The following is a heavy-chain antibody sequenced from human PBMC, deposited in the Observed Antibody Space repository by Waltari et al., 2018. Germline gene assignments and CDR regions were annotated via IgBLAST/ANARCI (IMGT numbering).Heavy chain of an antibody. D-gene: IGHD6-13*01. J-gene: IGHJ3*02. CDR3: ARAEGIAAAGTGPDAFDI. Sequence: QVQLQESGPGLVKPSETLSLTCTVSGGSISRHYWSWIRPPPGTGLEWIGYIYYSGSTNYNPSLKSRVTISVDTSKNQFSLKLSSVTAADTAVYYCARAEGIAAAGTGPDAFDIWGQGTMVTVSS. CDR1: GGSISRHY. V-gene: IGHV4-59*11. CDR2: IYYSGST.